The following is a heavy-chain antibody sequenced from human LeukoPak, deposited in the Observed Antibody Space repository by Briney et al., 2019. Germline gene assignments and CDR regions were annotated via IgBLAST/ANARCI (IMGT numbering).Heavy chain of an antibody. CDR1: GFTLNSYL. CDR2: IKKDGSEE. Sequence: PGGSLRLSCAASGFTLNSYLMSWVRQAPGRGLEWVANIKKDGSEESYLDSVKGRFTVSRDNAKNSLFLQMNSLRGEDTAVYYCARSNPNRNALDLWGQGTMVT. J-gene: IGHJ3*01. D-gene: IGHD1-14*01. V-gene: IGHV3-7*01. CDR3: ARSNPNRNALDL.